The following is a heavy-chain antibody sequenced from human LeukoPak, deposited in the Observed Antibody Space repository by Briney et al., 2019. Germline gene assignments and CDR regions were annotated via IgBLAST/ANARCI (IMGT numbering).Heavy chain of an antibody. Sequence: GGSLRLSSAASGFTFSSYTMSWVRQAPGKGLEWVSAISGSGGSTYYADSVKGRFTISTDNSKNTLYPQMNSLRAEDTAVYYCAKQGQRGVIRYYGMDVWGKGTTVTVSS. V-gene: IGHV3-23*01. CDR2: ISGSGGST. D-gene: IGHD3-10*01. J-gene: IGHJ6*04. CDR1: GFTFSSYT. CDR3: AKQGQRGVIRYYGMDV.